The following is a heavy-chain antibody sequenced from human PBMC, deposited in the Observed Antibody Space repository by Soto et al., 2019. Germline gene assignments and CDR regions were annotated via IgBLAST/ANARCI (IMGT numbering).Heavy chain of an antibody. V-gene: IGHV4-59*08. CDR2: IYYSGST. D-gene: IGHD3-9*01. Sequence: SETLSLTCTGSGGSINTYYWSWIRHPPGKRLEWIGYIYYSGSTNYNPSLKSRVTISVDTSKNQFSLKLSSVTAADTAVYYCARHARYYDILTGYSTLSWFDPWGQGTLVTVS. CDR1: GGSINTYY. CDR3: ARHARYYDILTGYSTLSWFDP. J-gene: IGHJ5*02.